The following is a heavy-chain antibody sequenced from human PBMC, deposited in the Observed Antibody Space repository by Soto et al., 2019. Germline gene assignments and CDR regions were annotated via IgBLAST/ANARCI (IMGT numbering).Heavy chain of an antibody. D-gene: IGHD3-22*01. J-gene: IGHJ4*02. V-gene: IGHV1-3*01. CDR3: ARVCYFDNDGFTRPYDY. CDR1: GYNFTSYA. CDR2: IHGGNDNT. Sequence: QVQLVQSGAEVKKPGASVKVSCQASGYNFTSYAIYWVRQAPGQRLEWMGWIHGGNDNTRSSRKFQERLTITKDTSASTVFMALCSLRCVDTAVYYCARVCYFDNDGFTRPYDYWGQGTLLTVAS.